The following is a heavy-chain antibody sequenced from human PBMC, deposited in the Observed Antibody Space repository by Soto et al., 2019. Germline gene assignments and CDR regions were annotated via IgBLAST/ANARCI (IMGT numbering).Heavy chain of an antibody. V-gene: IGHV1-18*01. CDR1: GYTFTSYG. D-gene: IGHD6-13*01. J-gene: IGHJ4*02. CDR2: ISAYNGNT. Sequence: ASVKVSCKXSGYTFTSYGISWVRQAPGQGLEWMGWISAYNGNTNYAQKLQGRVTMTTDTSTSTAYMELRSLRSDDTAVYYCARAHHRVGAAAGTGYWGQGTLVTVSS. CDR3: ARAHHRVGAAAGTGY.